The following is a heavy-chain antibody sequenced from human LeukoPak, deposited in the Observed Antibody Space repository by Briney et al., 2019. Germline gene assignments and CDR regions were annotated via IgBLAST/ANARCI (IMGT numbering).Heavy chain of an antibody. CDR1: GYTFTSYG. CDR2: ISAYNGNT. Sequence: ASVKVSCKASGYTFTSYGISWVRQAPGQGLEWMGWISAYNGNTNYAQKLQGRVTVTTDTSTSTAYMELRSLRSDDTAVYYCARWTAPEHNYYYYGMDVWGQGTTVTVSS. D-gene: IGHD1-14*01. V-gene: IGHV1-18*01. CDR3: ARWTAPEHNYYYYGMDV. J-gene: IGHJ6*02.